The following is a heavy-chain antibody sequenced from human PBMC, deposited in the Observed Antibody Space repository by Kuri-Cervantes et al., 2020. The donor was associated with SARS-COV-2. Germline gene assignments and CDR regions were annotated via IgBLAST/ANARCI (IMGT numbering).Heavy chain of an antibody. CDR3: ARESGSSGWYGFDY. D-gene: IGHD6-19*01. Sequence: ASVKVSCKASGYTFTSYGISWVRQAPGQGLEWMGWISAYNGNTNYAQKLQGRVTMTTDTSTSTAYMELRSLRSADTAVYYCARESGSSGWYGFDYWGQGTLVTVSS. J-gene: IGHJ4*02. V-gene: IGHV1-18*04. CDR1: GYTFTSYG. CDR2: ISAYNGNT.